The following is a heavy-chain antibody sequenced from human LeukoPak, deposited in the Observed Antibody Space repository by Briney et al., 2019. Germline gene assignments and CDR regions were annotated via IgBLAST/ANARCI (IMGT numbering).Heavy chain of an antibody. CDR1: GYTFTSNY. J-gene: IGHJ3*02. CDR3: ARALNSSGWPPDAFGI. V-gene: IGHV1-46*01. D-gene: IGHD6-19*01. Sequence: ASVKVSCKAFGYTFTSNYMHWVRQAPGQGPEWRGVISPSGGSTTYAQKFQGRVTLTRDMSTSTDYLELSSPRSEDTAVYYCARALNSSGWPPDAFGIWGQGTMVTVSS. CDR2: ISPSGGST.